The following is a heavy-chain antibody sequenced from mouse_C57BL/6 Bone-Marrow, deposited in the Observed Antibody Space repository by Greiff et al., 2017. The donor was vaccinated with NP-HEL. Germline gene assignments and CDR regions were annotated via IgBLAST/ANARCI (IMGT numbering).Heavy chain of an antibody. J-gene: IGHJ1*03. CDR1: GYTFTSYW. CDR2: IHPSSGNT. V-gene: IGHV1-64*01. D-gene: IGHD1-1*01. Sequence: VQLQQPGAELVKPGASVKLSCKASGYTFTSYWMHWVKQRPGQGLEWIGMIHPSSGNTNYNEKFKSKATLTADKSSSTASMQLSSLTSEDSAVSDGAVKLYDGNSYGYFDVWGTGTTVTVSS. CDR3: AVKLYDGNSYGYFDV.